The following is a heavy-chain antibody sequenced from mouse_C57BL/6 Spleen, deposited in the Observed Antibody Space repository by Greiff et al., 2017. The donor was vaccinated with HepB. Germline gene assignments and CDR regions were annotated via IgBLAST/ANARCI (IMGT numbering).Heavy chain of an antibody. CDR3: ARAPYGNYDFDY. CDR2: IHPNSGST. CDR1: GYTFTSYW. D-gene: IGHD2-1*01. V-gene: IGHV1-64*01. Sequence: AQLQQPGAELVKPGASVKLSCKASGYTFTSYWMHWVKQRPGQGLEWIGMIHPNSGSTNYNEKFKSKATLTVDKSSSTAYMQLSSLTSEDSAVYYCARAPYGNYDFDYWGQGTTLTVSS. J-gene: IGHJ2*01.